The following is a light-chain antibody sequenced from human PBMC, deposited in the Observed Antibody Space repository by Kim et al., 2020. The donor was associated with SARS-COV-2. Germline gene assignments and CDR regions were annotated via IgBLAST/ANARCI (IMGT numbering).Light chain of an antibody. CDR3: TSYAGSHIV. CDR1: SSDVGRYDY. V-gene: IGLV2-8*01. Sequence: PGQSVIISCTGTSSDVGRYDYVSWDQQHPGKAPKLLIYEVNTRPSGVPDRFAGSKSGNTASLTVSGLQPEDEADYYCTSYAGSHIVFGTGTKVTVL. J-gene: IGLJ1*01. CDR2: EVN.